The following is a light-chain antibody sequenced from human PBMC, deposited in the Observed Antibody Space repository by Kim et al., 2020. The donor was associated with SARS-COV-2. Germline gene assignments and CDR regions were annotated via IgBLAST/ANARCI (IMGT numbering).Light chain of an antibody. CDR2: GNT. CDR1: SSNIGAGYD. V-gene: IGLV1-40*01. Sequence: QSVLTQPPSVSGAPGQRVTISCTGSSSNIGAGYDVHWYQQLPRTAPKLLIYGNTNRPSGVPDRVSGSKSGTSASLAITGLQSEDEAGYYCQSYDNSLRAWVFGGGTKLTVL. J-gene: IGLJ3*02. CDR3: QSYDNSLRAWV.